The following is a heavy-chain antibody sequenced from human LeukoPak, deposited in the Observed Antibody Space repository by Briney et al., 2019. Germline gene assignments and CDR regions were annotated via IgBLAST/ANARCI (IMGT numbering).Heavy chain of an antibody. J-gene: IGHJ3*02. CDR1: GVTFTSYDW. CDR2: LYHGGNI. V-gene: IGHV4-4*02. CDR3: ARDCSGGTCKNGGGYDAFDI. Sequence: SETLSLTCAVSGVTFTSYDWWSWVRQTPGKGLERIGELYHGGNINYNPSLKSRVSMSVDISNHQFSLRLTSVTAADTAVYYCARDCSGGTCKNGGGYDAFDIWGQGTMVTVSS. D-gene: IGHD2-15*01.